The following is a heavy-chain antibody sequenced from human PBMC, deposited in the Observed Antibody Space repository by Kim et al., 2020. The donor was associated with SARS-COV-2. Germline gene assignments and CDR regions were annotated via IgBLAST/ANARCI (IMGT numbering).Heavy chain of an antibody. D-gene: IGHD6-19*01. CDR3: ARWVAVIAIYAFDI. CDR2: VYYTGST. J-gene: IGHJ3*02. Sequence: SETLSLTCTVSGGSISTYYWTWIRQPPGKGLEWIGFVYYTGSTNYNPSLKSRVTILIDTSKNQFSLRLSSVTAADTAVYYCARWVAVIAIYAFDIWGQGT. CDR1: GGSISTYY. V-gene: IGHV4-59*08.